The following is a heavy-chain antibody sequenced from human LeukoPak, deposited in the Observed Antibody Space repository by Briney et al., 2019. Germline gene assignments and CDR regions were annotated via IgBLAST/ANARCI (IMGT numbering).Heavy chain of an antibody. Sequence: SETLSLTCTVSGGSISSYYWSWIRQPPGKGLEWIGYIYYSGSTNYNPSLKSRVTISVDTSKNQFSLKLSSVTAADTAVYYCARGPELGGFDYWGQGTLVTVSS. CDR2: IYYSGST. V-gene: IGHV4-59*08. CDR1: GGSISSYY. D-gene: IGHD7-27*01. J-gene: IGHJ4*02. CDR3: ARGPELGGFDY.